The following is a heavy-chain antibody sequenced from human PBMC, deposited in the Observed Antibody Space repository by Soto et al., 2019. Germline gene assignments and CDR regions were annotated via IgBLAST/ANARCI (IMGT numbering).Heavy chain of an antibody. V-gene: IGHV1-69*04. CDR1: GGTFSSYT. CDR3: ARDRYCSSTSCYGDYYYYMDV. D-gene: IGHD2-2*01. Sequence: ASVKVSCKASGGTFSSYTISWVRQAPGQGLEWMGRIIPILGIANYAQKFQGRVTITADKSTSTAYMELSSLRSEDTAVYYCARDRYCSSTSCYGDYYYYMDVWGKGTTVTVSS. CDR2: IIPILGIA. J-gene: IGHJ6*03.